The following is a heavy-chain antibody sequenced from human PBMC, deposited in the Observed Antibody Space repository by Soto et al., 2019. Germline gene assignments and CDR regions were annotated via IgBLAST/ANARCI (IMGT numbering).Heavy chain of an antibody. D-gene: IGHD1-1*01. CDR3: ARGQDDLYYYYYYGMDV. V-gene: IGHV1-8*01. Sequence: ASVKVSCKASGYTFTSYDINWVRQATGQGLEWMGWTNPNSGNTGYAQKFQGRVTMTRNTSISTAYMELSSLRSEDTAVYYCARGQDDLYYYYYYGMDVWGQGTTVTVSS. J-gene: IGHJ6*02. CDR1: GYTFTSYD. CDR2: TNPNSGNT.